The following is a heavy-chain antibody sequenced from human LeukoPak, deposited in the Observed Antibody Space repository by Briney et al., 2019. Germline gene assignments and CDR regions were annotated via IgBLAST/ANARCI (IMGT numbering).Heavy chain of an antibody. D-gene: IGHD2-2*01. CDR3: ARRYCSSTSCYAFDY. Sequence: PGGSLRLSCAASGFTFSRYSMNWVRQAPGKGLEWVSSISGSSTYIYYADSVKGRLTISRDNAKNSLDLQMNSLRAEDTAVYYCARRYCSSTSCYAFDYWGQGTLVTVSS. CDR1: GFTFSRYS. CDR2: ISGSSTYI. J-gene: IGHJ4*02. V-gene: IGHV3-21*01.